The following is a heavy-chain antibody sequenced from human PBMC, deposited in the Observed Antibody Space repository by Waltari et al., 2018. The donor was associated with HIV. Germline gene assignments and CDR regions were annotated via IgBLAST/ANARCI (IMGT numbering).Heavy chain of an antibody. CDR2: ISAYNGNT. J-gene: IGHJ1*01. CDR3: ARDKGASDTYKAEYFQH. CDR1: GYTFHRYC. Sequence: VQSEREMKPPGASVKVSCKPHGYTFHRYCLTWTRLAPGQGFEWVGWISAYNGNTNYAQKFRGRVTLTTDTSTSTAYMELRGLRHEDTAIYYCARDKGASDTYKAEYFQHWGRGTLVSVSA. D-gene: IGHD1-20*01. V-gene: IGHV1-18*01.